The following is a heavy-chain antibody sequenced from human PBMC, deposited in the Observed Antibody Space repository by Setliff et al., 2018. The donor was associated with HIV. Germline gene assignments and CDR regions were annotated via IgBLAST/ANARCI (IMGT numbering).Heavy chain of an antibody. Sequence: ASVKVSCKASGYTFTSYYMHWVRQAPGQGLEWMGIINPSGGSTSYAQKFQGRVTMTRDTSTSTVYMELSSLRSEDPAVYYCAIGVLEGDAFDYWGQGTLVTVSS. J-gene: IGHJ4*02. CDR1: GYTFTSYY. D-gene: IGHD3-3*01. V-gene: IGHV1-46*01. CDR2: INPSGGST. CDR3: AIGVLEGDAFDY.